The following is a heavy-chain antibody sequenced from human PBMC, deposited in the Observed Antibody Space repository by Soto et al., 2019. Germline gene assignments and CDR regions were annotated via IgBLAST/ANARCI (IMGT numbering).Heavy chain of an antibody. CDR3: ARGGGWYVWFDP. Sequence: GASVKVSCKASGYTFSSYAMHWVRQAPGQRLEWMGWINAGNGNTKYSQKFQGRVTITRDTSASTAYMELSSLRSEDTAVYYCARGGGWYVWFDPWGQGTLVTVS. CDR2: INAGNGNT. CDR1: GYTFSSYA. J-gene: IGHJ5*02. D-gene: IGHD6-19*01. V-gene: IGHV1-3*01.